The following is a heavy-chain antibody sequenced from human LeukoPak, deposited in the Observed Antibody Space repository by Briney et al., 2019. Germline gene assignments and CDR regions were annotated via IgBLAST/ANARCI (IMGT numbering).Heavy chain of an antibody. V-gene: IGHV3-30*04. CDR3: AKEMGPMVHGDY. CDR1: GFTFSSYA. J-gene: IGHJ4*02. CDR2: ISSDGINK. Sequence: GGNLRRSCAASGFTFSSYAMQWVRQAPGNGLEWMAIISSDGINKFYAESVRGRFTISRDNYKNTLYLQMDSLRAEDTAVYFCAKEMGPMVHGDYCGQGTLVSVSS. D-gene: IGHD2-8*01.